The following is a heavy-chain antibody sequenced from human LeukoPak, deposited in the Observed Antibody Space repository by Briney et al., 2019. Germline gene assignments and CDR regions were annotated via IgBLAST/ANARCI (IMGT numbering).Heavy chain of an antibody. J-gene: IGHJ3*02. CDR1: GYTFTGYY. Sequence: ASVKVSCKASGYTFTGYYMHWVRQAPGQGLEWMGWINPNSGGTNYAQKFQGRVTMTRDTSIGTAYMELSRLRSDDTAVYYCARAGSPLRGSAFDIWGQGTMVTVSS. CDR2: INPNSGGT. CDR3: ARAGSPLRGSAFDI. V-gene: IGHV1-2*02. D-gene: IGHD3-10*01.